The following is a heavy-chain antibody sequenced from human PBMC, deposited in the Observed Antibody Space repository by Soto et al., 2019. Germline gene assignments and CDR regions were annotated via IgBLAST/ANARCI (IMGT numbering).Heavy chain of an antibody. CDR3: ARGAILTGPSGVNFDY. CDR2: IYYSGST. Sequence: PSETLSLTCTVSGGSISSGGYYWSWIRQHPGKGLEWIGYIYYSGSTYYSPSLKSRVTISVDKSKNQFSLKLSSVTAADTAVYYCARGAILTGPSGVNFDYWGQGTLVTVSS. CDR1: GGSISSGGYY. V-gene: IGHV4-31*03. J-gene: IGHJ4*02. D-gene: IGHD3-9*01.